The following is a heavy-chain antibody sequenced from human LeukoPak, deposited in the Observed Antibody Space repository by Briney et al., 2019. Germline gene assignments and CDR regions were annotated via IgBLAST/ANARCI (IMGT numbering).Heavy chain of an antibody. V-gene: IGHV4-61*02. J-gene: IGHJ3*02. D-gene: IGHD3-3*01. CDR3: GRAKAVFWSGYYRTDAFDI. CDR1: GGSISSGSYY. Sequence: PSETLSLTCTVSGGSISSGSYYWSWIRQPAGKGLEWIGRIYTSGSTNYNPSLKSRVTISVDTSKNQFSLKLSSVTAAHTPLYYWGRAKAVFWSGYYRTDAFDIWGQGTMVTVSS. CDR2: IYTSGST.